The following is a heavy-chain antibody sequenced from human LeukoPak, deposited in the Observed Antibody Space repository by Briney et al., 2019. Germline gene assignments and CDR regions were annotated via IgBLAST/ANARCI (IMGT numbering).Heavy chain of an antibody. D-gene: IGHD6-13*01. Sequence: GGSLRLSCAASGFTFDDYTMHWVRQAPGKGLEWVSLISWDGGSTYYADSVKGRFTISRDNSKNTLYLQMNSLRAEDTAVYYCASPVIAAAGGDYWGQGTLVTVSS. CDR1: GFTFDDYT. CDR2: ISWDGGST. CDR3: ASPVIAAAGGDY. J-gene: IGHJ4*02. V-gene: IGHV3-43*01.